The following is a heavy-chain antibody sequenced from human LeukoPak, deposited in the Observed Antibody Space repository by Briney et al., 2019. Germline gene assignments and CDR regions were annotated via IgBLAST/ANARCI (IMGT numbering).Heavy chain of an antibody. CDR3: AKSGDSSSWYEDAFDI. CDR1: EFTFSSYA. D-gene: IGHD6-13*01. Sequence: GGSLRLSCAASEFTFSSYAMSWVRQAPGKGLEWVSAISGSGGSTYYADSVKGRFTISRDNSKNTPYLQMNSLRAEDTAVYYCAKSGDSSSWYEDAFDIWGQGTMVTVSS. V-gene: IGHV3-23*01. J-gene: IGHJ3*02. CDR2: ISGSGGST.